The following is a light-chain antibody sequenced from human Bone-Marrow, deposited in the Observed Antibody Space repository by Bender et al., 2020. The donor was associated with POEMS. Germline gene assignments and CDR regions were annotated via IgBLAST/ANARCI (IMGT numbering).Light chain of an antibody. J-gene: IGLJ3*02. V-gene: IGLV2-23*02. CDR1: SNDVGDYNL. CDR2: DVI. Sequence: QSALTQPASVSGSPGPSITISCTGTSNDVGDYNLVSWHQHPPAKAPKLIIYDVIKRPSGVSNRFSGSKSGNTASLTISGLQAEDEADYYCCSYAGSNTGVFGGGTKLTVL. CDR3: CSYAGSNTGV.